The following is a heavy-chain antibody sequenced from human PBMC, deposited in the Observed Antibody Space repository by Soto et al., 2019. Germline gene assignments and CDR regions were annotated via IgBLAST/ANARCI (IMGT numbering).Heavy chain of an antibody. D-gene: IGHD2-15*01. CDR2: ISSSSSTI. Sequence: GGSLRLSCAASGFTFSSYSMNWVRQAPGKGLEWVSYISSSSSTIYYADSVKGRFTISRDNAKNSLYLQMNSLRDEDTAVYYCARDPGYCSGGSCYSALDYWGQGTLVTVSS. CDR1: GFTFSSYS. CDR3: ARDPGYCSGGSCYSALDY. V-gene: IGHV3-48*02. J-gene: IGHJ4*02.